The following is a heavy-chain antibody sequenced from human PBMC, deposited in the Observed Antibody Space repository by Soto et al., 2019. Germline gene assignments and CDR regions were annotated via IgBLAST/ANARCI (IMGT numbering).Heavy chain of an antibody. CDR2: ISGSGGST. CDR3: AKDIQHYYDSSGYYYVGAFDI. V-gene: IGHV3-23*01. D-gene: IGHD3-22*01. Sequence: GSLRLSCAASGFTFSSYAMSWVRQAPGKGLEWVSAISGSGGSTYYAESVKGRFTISRDNSKNTLYLQMNSLRAEDTAVYYCAKDIQHYYDSSGYYYVGAFDIWGQGTMVTVSS. CDR1: GFTFSSYA. J-gene: IGHJ3*02.